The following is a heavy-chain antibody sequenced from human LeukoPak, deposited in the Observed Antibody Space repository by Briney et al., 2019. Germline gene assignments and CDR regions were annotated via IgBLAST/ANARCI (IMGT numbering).Heavy chain of an antibody. J-gene: IGHJ4*02. D-gene: IGHD3-22*01. CDR2: ISAYNGNT. CDR3: ARDRDYYDSSAFSY. CDR1: DYTFTSYG. Sequence: ASVKVSCKASDYTFTSYGISWVRQAPGQGLEWMGWISAYNGNTNYAQKLQGRVTMTTDTSTSTAYMELRSLRSDDTAVYYCARDRDYYDSSAFSYWGQGTLVTVSS. V-gene: IGHV1-18*01.